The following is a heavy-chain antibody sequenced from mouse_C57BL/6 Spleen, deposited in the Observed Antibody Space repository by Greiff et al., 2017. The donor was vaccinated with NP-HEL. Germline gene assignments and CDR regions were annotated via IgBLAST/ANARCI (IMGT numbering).Heavy chain of an antibody. Sequence: QVQLQQPGAELVKPGASVKMSCKASGYTFTSYWITWVKQRPGQGLEWIGDIYPGSGSTNYNEKFKSKATLTVDTSSSTAYMQLSSLTSEDSAVYYCARYDYDGDSYWYFDVWGTGTTVTVSS. D-gene: IGHD2-4*01. CDR3: ARYDYDGDSYWYFDV. CDR2: IYPGSGST. J-gene: IGHJ1*03. V-gene: IGHV1-55*01. CDR1: GYTFTSYW.